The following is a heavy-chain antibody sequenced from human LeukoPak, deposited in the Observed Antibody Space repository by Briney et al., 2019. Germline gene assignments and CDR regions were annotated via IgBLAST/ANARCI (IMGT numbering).Heavy chain of an antibody. CDR3: ARGGDCGWYFVLDY. V-gene: IGHV4-38-2*02. CDR1: GYSISSGYY. Sequence: ASETLSLTCTVSGYSISSGYYWGWIRQPPGKGLEWIGSIYHSGSTYYNPSLKSRVTISVDTSKNQFSLKLSSVTAADTAVYYCARGGDCGWYFVLDYWGQGTLVTVSS. CDR2: IYHSGST. J-gene: IGHJ4*02. D-gene: IGHD6-19*01.